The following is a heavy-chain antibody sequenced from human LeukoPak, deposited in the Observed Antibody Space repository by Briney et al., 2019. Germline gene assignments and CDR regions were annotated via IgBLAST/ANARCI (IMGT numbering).Heavy chain of an antibody. CDR1: GFTFNNYA. Sequence: GGSLRLSCAASGFTFNNYAMTWVRQAPGKGLEWVSAISNNGGYTYYADSVQGRSTISRDNSKSTLCLQMNSLRAEDTAVYYCAKQLGYCSDGSCYFPYWGQGTLVTVSS. CDR3: AKQLGYCSDGSCYFPY. J-gene: IGHJ4*02. V-gene: IGHV3-23*01. D-gene: IGHD2-15*01. CDR2: ISNNGGYT.